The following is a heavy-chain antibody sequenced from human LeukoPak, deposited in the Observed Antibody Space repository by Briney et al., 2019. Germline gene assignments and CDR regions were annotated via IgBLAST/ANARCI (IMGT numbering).Heavy chain of an antibody. CDR3: ARTLYCSGGSCYPGDY. J-gene: IGHJ4*02. CDR2: ISAYNGNT. D-gene: IGHD2-15*01. CDR1: GYTFTSYG. V-gene: IGHV1-18*01. Sequence: GASVKVSCKASGYTFTSYGIGWVRQAPGQGLEWMGWISAYNGNTNYAQKLQGRVTMTTDTSTSTAYMELRSLRSDNTAVYYCARTLYCSGGSCYPGDYWGQGTLVTVSS.